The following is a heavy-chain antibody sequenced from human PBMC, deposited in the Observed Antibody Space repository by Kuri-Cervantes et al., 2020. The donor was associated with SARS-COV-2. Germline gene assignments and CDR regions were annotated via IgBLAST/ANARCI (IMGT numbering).Heavy chain of an antibody. CDR3: AKHSAGRDFWGGHDF. D-gene: IGHD3-3*01. J-gene: IGHJ4*02. Sequence: GESLKISCAASGFTFSSYGMHWVRQAPGKGLEWVAVIWYDGSNKYYADSVKGRFTISRDNSKNTLYLQMNSLRAEDTAVYYCAKHSAGRDFWGGHDFWGQGTLVTVSS. CDR1: GFTFSSYG. CDR2: IWYDGSNK. V-gene: IGHV3-33*06.